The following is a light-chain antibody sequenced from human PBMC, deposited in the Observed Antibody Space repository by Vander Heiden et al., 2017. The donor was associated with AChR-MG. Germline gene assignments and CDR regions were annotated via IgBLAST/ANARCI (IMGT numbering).Light chain of an antibody. CDR2: GNI. V-gene: IGLV1-40*01. CDR3: QSYDNGLSVWV. CDR1: GFTFGANFD. Sequence: QSVLTPPPSVSGAPAQSVPIPSTGSGFTFGANFDVHWYQQLPGEAPRLLIFGNINRPSGVPDRFSASKSGTSASLAITGLQTEDEADYYCQSYDNGLSVWVFGGGTKLTVL. J-gene: IGLJ3*02.